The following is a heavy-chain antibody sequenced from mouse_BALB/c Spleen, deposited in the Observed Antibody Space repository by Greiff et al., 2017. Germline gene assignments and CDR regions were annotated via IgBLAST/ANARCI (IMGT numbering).Heavy chain of an antibody. CDR2: IDPENGNT. J-gene: IGHJ2*01. Sequence: EVQLQQSGAELVRPGALVKLSCKASGFNIKDYYMHWVKQRPEQGLEWIGWIDPENGNTIYDPKFQGKASITADTSSNTAYLQLSSLTSEDTAVYYCARGAYYRYYFDYWGQGTTLTVSS. CDR1: GFNIKDYY. CDR3: ARGAYYRYYFDY. V-gene: IGHV14-1*02. D-gene: IGHD2-14*01.